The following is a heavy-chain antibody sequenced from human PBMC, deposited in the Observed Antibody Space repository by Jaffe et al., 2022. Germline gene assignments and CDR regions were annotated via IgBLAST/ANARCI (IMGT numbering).Heavy chain of an antibody. CDR3: ASQSPLRYFDWLANDAFDI. CDR1: GYSISSGYY. V-gene: IGHV4-38-2*01. D-gene: IGHD3-9*01. CDR2: IYHSGST. J-gene: IGHJ3*02. Sequence: QVQLQESGPGLVKPSETLSLTCAVSGYSISSGYYWGWIRQPPGKGLEWIGSIYHSGSTYYNPSLKSRVTISVDTSKNQFSLKLSSVTAADTAVYYCASQSPLRYFDWLANDAFDIWGQGTMVTVSS.